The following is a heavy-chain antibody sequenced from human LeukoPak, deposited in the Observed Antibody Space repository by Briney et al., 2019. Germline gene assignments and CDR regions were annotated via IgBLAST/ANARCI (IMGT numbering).Heavy chain of an antibody. CDR2: IYTSGST. Sequence: SQTLSLTCTVSGGSISNGSYYWSWIRQPAGKGLEWIGRIYTSGSTNYNPSLKSRVTISVDTSKNQFSLKLSPVTAADTAVYYCARDDYSSSWHDAFDIWGQGTMVTVSS. CDR3: ARDDYSSSWHDAFDI. D-gene: IGHD6-13*01. CDR1: GGSISNGSYY. V-gene: IGHV4-61*02. J-gene: IGHJ3*02.